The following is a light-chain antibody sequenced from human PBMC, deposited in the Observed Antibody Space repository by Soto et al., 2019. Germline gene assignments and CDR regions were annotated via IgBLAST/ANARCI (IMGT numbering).Light chain of an antibody. V-gene: IGLV2-14*01. J-gene: IGLJ1*01. CDR3: SAYTSSYV. CDR2: EGS. CDR1: SSDVGDYNY. Sequence: QSALTQPASVSGSPGQSITISCTGTSSDVGDYNYVSWYQQHPGKAPKLMIYEGSKRPSGVSNRFSGSKSGNTASLTISGLQAEDEADYYCSAYTSSYVFGTGTKLHVL.